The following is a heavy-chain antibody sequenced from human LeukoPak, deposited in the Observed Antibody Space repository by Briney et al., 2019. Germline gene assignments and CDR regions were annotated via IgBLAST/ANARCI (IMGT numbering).Heavy chain of an antibody. CDR2: LSGSGGST. D-gene: IGHD3/OR15-3a*01. Sequence: PGGSLRPSCAASGFTFSTYVMTWVRQAPGKGLEWVSALSGSGGSTFYADSVKGRFTISRDNSNNTLYLQMNSLRAEDTAVYYCAKGRTLDYWGQGTLVTVSS. V-gene: IGHV3-23*01. CDR1: GFTFSTYV. J-gene: IGHJ4*02. CDR3: AKGRTLDY.